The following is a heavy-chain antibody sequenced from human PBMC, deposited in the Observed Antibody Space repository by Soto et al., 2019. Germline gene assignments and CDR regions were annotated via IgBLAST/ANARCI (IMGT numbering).Heavy chain of an antibody. Sequence: QITLKESGPTLVRPTQTLTLTCTFSGFSLSTSGVGVGWIRQPPGKALEWLALIYWDDDKRYSPSLKSRLTITKATSTNQVVLTMTNMDPVDTATYYCAHSRCGGDCLQSYSSHYYYGMDVWGQGTTVTVSS. CDR1: GFSLSTSGVG. V-gene: IGHV2-5*02. D-gene: IGHD2-21*02. J-gene: IGHJ6*02. CDR2: IYWDDDK. CDR3: AHSRCGGDCLQSYSSHYYYGMDV.